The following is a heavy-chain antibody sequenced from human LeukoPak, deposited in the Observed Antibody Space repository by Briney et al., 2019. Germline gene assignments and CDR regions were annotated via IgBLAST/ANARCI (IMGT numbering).Heavy chain of an antibody. CDR3: AKAPKRGSWYFDY. V-gene: IGHV3-30*02. CDR2: IRYDGNNK. Sequence: GGSLRLSCAASGFPFSDYGMHWVRQAPGKGLEWVAFIRYDGNNKYYADSVKGRFTISRDNSKNTLYLQMNTLRSEDTAVYYCAKAPKRGSWYFDYWGQGTLVTVSS. D-gene: IGHD6-13*01. J-gene: IGHJ4*02. CDR1: GFPFSDYG.